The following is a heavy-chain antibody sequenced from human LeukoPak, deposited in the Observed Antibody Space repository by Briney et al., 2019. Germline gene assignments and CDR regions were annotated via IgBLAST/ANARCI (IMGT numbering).Heavy chain of an antibody. CDR3: TRRAAALDAFDI. Sequence: GGSLRLSCTASGFTFNYYSMNWVRQAPGKGLEWISYISSSSSTIYYADSVKGRFTISRDNAKNSLYLQMNSLRAEDKAVYYCTRRAAALDAFDIWGQGTMVTVSS. J-gene: IGHJ3*02. V-gene: IGHV3-48*01. CDR1: GFTFNYYS. CDR2: ISSSSSTI. D-gene: IGHD6-13*01.